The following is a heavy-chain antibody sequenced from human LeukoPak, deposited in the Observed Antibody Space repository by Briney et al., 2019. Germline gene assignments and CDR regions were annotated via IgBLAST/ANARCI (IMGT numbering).Heavy chain of an antibody. J-gene: IGHJ6*03. Sequence: PGGSLRLSCAASGFTFSSYSMNWVRQAPGKGLEWVSSISSSSSYIYYADSVKGRFTISRDNAKNSLYLQMNSLRAEDTAVYYCAKDPRRRGGSHNYYYYYMDVWGKGTTVTISS. CDR1: GFTFSSYS. CDR3: AKDPRRRGGSHNYYYYYMDV. D-gene: IGHD1-26*01. V-gene: IGHV3-21*01. CDR2: ISSSSSYI.